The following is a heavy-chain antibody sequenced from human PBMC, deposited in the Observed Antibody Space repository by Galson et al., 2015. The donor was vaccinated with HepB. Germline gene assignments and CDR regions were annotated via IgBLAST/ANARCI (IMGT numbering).Heavy chain of an antibody. CDR2: IRSKAYGGTK. Sequence: SLRLSCAASGFIYGDSAMSWFRQAPGKGLEWVGFIRSKAYGGTKEYAASVKGRFTISRDDYKSIAYLQMNSLKTEDTAAYYCTRGSSSRSRSWFDPWGQGTLVTVSS. CDR3: TRGSSSRSRSWFDP. V-gene: IGHV3-49*03. J-gene: IGHJ5*02. D-gene: IGHD6-13*01. CDR1: GFIYGDSA.